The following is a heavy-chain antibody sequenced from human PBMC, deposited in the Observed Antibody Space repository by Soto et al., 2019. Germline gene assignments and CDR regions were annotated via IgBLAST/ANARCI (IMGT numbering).Heavy chain of an antibody. CDR3: ARGRYGDY. D-gene: IGHD1-1*01. Sequence: QVHLVQSGAEVKKPGASVKVSCKGSGYALTTYGITWVRQAPGQGLEWMGWISAHNGNTNYAQKLQGRVTVTRATSTSTAYMELRSLRSDDTAVYYCARGRYGDYWGQGALVTVSS. J-gene: IGHJ4*02. CDR1: GYALTTYG. V-gene: IGHV1-18*01. CDR2: ISAHNGNT.